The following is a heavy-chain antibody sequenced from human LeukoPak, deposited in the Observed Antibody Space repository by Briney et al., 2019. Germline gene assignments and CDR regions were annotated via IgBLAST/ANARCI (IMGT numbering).Heavy chain of an antibody. V-gene: IGHV4-4*07. J-gene: IGHJ4*02. CDR3: VKYSGSYGSDYFDY. Sequence: PSETLSLTCTVSGGSFISYYWSWIRQPPGKGLEWIGRIYTNGRTNYNPSLRSRLTMSVDTSKNLFSLKLTSVTAADTAVYYCVKYSGSYGSDYFDYWGRGTLVTVSS. D-gene: IGHD1-26*01. CDR1: GGSFISYY. CDR2: IYTNGRT.